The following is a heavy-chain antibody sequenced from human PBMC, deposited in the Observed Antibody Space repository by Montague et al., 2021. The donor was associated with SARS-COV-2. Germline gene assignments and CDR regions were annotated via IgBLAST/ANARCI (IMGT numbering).Heavy chain of an antibody. CDR3: TSGREGNDNVMDV. CDR2: TYYRSKWYN. Sequence: CAISGDSVSSNSATWNWVRQSPSRGLEWLGRTYYRSKWYNDYAVSVRGRVTINPDTSKNQFSLQLNSVTPEDTAIYYCTSGREGNDNVMDVWGQGTTVTVSS. CDR1: GDSVSSNSAT. J-gene: IGHJ6*02. D-gene: IGHD1-1*01. V-gene: IGHV6-1*01.